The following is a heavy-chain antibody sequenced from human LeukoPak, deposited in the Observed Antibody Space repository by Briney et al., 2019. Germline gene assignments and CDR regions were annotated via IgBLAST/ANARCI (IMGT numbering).Heavy chain of an antibody. J-gene: IGHJ4*02. V-gene: IGHV4-39*01. CDR1: GGSISSSNYY. D-gene: IGHD3-22*01. CDR2: ISYSGRT. Sequence: SETLSLTCTVSGGSISSSNYYWGWIRQPPGKGLEWIGSISYSGRTYYTPSLKSRVTTSVDTSKNQFSLRLSSVTAADTAVYYCERQSDSSGYIHTWGQGTLVTVSS. CDR3: ERQSDSSGYIHT.